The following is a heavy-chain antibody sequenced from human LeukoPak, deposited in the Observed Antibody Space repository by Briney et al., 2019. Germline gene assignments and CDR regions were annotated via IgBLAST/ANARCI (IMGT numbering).Heavy chain of an antibody. CDR1: GGSISSGSYY. V-gene: IGHV4-61*02. J-gene: IGHJ6*03. CDR2: IYTSGST. CDR3: ARDRGCSSTSCYRPRAGWHYYYMDV. D-gene: IGHD2-2*01. Sequence: PSETLSLTCTVSGGSISSGSYYWSWIRQPAGKGLGWIGRIYTSGSTNYNPSLKSRVTISVDTSKNQFSLKLSSVTAADTAVYYCARDRGCSSTSCYRPRAGWHYYYMDVWGKGTTVTVSS.